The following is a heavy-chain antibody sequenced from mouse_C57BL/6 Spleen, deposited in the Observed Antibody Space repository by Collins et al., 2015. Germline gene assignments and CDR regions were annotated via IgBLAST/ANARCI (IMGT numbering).Heavy chain of an antibody. CDR2: IYPGDGDT. CDR3: ARGDYYGSSLDY. Sequence: VKQRPGKGLEWIGRIYPGDGDTKYNGKFKGKATLTADKSSSTAYMQLSSLTSEDSAVYFCARGDYYGSSLDYWGQGTTLHSLL. V-gene: IGHV1-82*01. J-gene: IGHJ2*01. D-gene: IGHD1-1*01.